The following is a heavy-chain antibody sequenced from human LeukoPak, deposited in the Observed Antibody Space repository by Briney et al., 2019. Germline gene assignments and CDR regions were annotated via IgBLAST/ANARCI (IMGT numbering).Heavy chain of an antibody. CDR2: ISSSSSYI. Sequence: GGSLGLSCAASGFTFSSYSMNWVRQAPGKGLEWVSSISSSSSYIYYADSVKGRFTISRDNAKNSPYLQMNSLRAEDTAVYYCARFGGSFYFDYWGQGTLVTVSS. CDR3: ARFGGSFYFDY. CDR1: GFTFSSYS. D-gene: IGHD1-26*01. V-gene: IGHV3-21*01. J-gene: IGHJ4*02.